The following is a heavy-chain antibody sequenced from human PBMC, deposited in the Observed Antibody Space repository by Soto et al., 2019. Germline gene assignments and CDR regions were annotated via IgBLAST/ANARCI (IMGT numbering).Heavy chain of an antibody. V-gene: IGHV1-69*13. Sequence: SVKVSCKASGGTFSSYAISWVRQAPGQGLEWMGGIIPIFGTANYAQKFQGRVTITADESTSTAYMELSSLRSEDTAVYYCARSLNWDHPHYYYGMDVWGQGTTVTVSS. J-gene: IGHJ6*02. CDR3: ARSLNWDHPHYYYGMDV. CDR2: IIPIFGTA. CDR1: GGTFSSYA. D-gene: IGHD1-26*01.